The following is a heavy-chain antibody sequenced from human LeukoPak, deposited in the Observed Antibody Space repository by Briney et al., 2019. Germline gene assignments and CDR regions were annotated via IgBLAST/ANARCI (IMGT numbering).Heavy chain of an antibody. CDR3: ARLTTVTTGGVFDY. CDR1: GFTFSSYW. V-gene: IGHV3-7*01. CDR2: IKQDGSEK. J-gene: IGHJ4*02. Sequence: NPGGSLRLSCAASGFTFSSYWMSWVRQAPGKGVEGVANIKQDGSEKYYVDSVKGRFTISRDNAKNSLYLQMNSLRAEDTAVYYCARLTTVTTGGVFDYWGQGTLVTVSS. D-gene: IGHD4-17*01.